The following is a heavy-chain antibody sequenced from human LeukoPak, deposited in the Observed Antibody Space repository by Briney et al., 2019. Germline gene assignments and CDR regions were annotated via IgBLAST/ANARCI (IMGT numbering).Heavy chain of an antibody. J-gene: IGHJ6*03. Sequence: GGSLRLSCAASGVTGSSNYMSWVRQTPGEGLEWVSVIFSGGSTYYADSVKGRFTISRDNSKNTLYLQMNSLRAEDTAVYYCASGDSSSSYFYYYYMDVWGKGTTVTVSS. CDR1: GVTGSSNY. D-gene: IGHD6-6*01. V-gene: IGHV3-53*01. CDR2: IFSGGST. CDR3: ASGDSSSSYFYYYYMDV.